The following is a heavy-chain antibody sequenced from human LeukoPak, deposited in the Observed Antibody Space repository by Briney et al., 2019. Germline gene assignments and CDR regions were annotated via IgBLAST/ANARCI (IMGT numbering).Heavy chain of an antibody. CDR3: ARDLRMGYYGSGSCFDY. D-gene: IGHD3-10*01. CDR1: GFTFSSYW. CDR2: INSDGSST. Sequence: GGSLRLSCAASGFTFSSYWMHWVRQAPGKGLVWVSSINSDGSSTSYADSVKGRFTISRDNAKNTLYLQMNSLRAEDTAVYYCARDLRMGYYGSGSCFDYRGQGTLVTVSS. V-gene: IGHV3-74*01. J-gene: IGHJ4*02.